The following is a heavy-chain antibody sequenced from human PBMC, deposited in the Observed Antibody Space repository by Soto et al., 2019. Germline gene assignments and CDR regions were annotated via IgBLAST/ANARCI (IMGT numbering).Heavy chain of an antibody. V-gene: IGHV3-11*01. Sequence: PGGSLRLSCAASGFTFGDYYMTWIRQAPGKGLEWLSYISYAGNTIYYADSVKGRFTISRDNAKNSLYLQMNSLRADDTGVYYCEKYLQKAVTHTNLFDPRGPGTTVTLSS. CDR3: EKYLQKAVTHTNLFDP. J-gene: IGHJ5*02. CDR1: GFTFGDYY. CDR2: ISYAGNTI. D-gene: IGHD2-15*01.